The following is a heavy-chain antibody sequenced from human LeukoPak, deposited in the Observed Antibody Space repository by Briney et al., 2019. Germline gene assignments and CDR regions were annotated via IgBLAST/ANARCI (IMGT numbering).Heavy chain of an antibody. Sequence: SETLSLTCVVSGHSISSGYWWSWVRQPPGKGLEWIGQIHHSGPHYNPSLKSRVTISVDTSKNQFSLKLSSVTAADTAVYYCARDLSMADLGWFDPWGQGTLVTVSS. J-gene: IGHJ5*02. D-gene: IGHD2-8*01. CDR1: GHSISSGYW. CDR3: ARDLSMADLGWFDP. CDR2: IHHSGP. V-gene: IGHV4/OR15-8*01.